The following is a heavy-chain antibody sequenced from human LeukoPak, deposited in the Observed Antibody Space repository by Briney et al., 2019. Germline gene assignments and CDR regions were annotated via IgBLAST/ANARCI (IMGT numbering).Heavy chain of an antibody. Sequence: PGGSLRLSCVASGFTSSSYGMYWVRQAPGKGREWVAFIWYDGSKKYYADSVKSRFTISRDNSQNTLYLQMNSLRAEDTAVYYCAKSGFGVVTHYWGQGTLVTVSS. CDR3: AKSGFGVVTHY. V-gene: IGHV3-30*02. D-gene: IGHD3-3*01. CDR2: IWYDGSKK. CDR1: GFTSSSYG. J-gene: IGHJ4*02.